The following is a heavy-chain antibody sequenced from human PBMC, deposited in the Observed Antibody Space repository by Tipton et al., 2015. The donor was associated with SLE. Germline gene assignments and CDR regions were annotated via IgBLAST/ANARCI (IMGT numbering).Heavy chain of an antibody. J-gene: IGHJ3*02. CDR2: IYSGGST. CDR3: ARDSDYDFWRGHLDAFDM. V-gene: IGHV3-53*05. Sequence: SLRLSCAASGFSFSTYWMSWVRQAPGKGLEWVPVIYSGGSTSYADFVRGRFTISRDSLKNTVYLQMNSLRAEDTAMYFCARDSDYDFWRGHLDAFDMWGQGTMVTVSS. CDR1: GFSFSTYW. D-gene: IGHD3-3*01.